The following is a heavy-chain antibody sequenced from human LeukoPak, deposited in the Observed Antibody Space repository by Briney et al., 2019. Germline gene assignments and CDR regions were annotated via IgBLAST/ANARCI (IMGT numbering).Heavy chain of an antibody. J-gene: IGHJ6*04. CDR2: IIPIFGTA. V-gene: IGHV1-69*01. Sequence: SVKVSCKASGGTFSSYAISWVRQAPGQGLEWMGGIIPIFGTANYAQKFQGRVTITADESTSTAYMELSSLRSEDTAVYYCARDMTHLFEVIYYYYGMDVWGKGTTVTVSS. CDR3: ARDMTHLFEVIYYYYGMDV. D-gene: IGHD3-10*01. CDR1: GGTFSSYA.